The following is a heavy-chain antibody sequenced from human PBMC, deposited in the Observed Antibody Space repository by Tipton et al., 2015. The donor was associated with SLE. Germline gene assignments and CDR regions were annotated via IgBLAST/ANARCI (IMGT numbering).Heavy chain of an antibody. CDR3: ARESSWDPLFDY. J-gene: IGHJ4*02. V-gene: IGHV4-61*01. CDR1: GGSISSSYY. Sequence: TLSLTCAVSGGSISSSYYWSWIRQPPGKGLEWIGYIYYSGSTNYNPSLKSRVTISVDTSKNQFSLKLSSVTAAHTSVYYCARESSWDPLFDYWGQGTLVTVSS. D-gene: IGHD6-13*01. CDR2: IYYSGST.